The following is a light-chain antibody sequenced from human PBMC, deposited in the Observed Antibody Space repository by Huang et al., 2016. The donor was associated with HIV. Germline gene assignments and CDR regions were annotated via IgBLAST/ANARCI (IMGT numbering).Light chain of an antibody. CDR2: GAS. Sequence: EIVLTQSPGTLSLSPGEKATLSCRASQSLSSTFLVWYQQKPGQAPRLLIYGASSRARGIPDRFSGSGSGTDFTLTISRLEPEDFAVYYCQQYGSSPPWTFGQGTKVEIK. V-gene: IGKV3-20*01. CDR3: QQYGSSPPWT. CDR1: QSLSSTF. J-gene: IGKJ1*01.